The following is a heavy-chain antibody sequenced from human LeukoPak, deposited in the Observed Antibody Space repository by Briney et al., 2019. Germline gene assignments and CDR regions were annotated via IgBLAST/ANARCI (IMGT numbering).Heavy chain of an antibody. CDR1: GLPFTNAW. V-gene: IGHV3-30*18. CDR3: AKDRGSGWYGSDY. CDR2: ISYDGSNK. J-gene: IGHJ4*02. Sequence: GESLRLSCSASGLPFTNAWMSWVRQAPGKGLEWVAVISYDGSNKYYADSVKDRFTISRDNSKNTLYLQMNSLRAEDTAVYYCAKDRGSGWYGSDYWGQGNLVTVSS. D-gene: IGHD6-19*01.